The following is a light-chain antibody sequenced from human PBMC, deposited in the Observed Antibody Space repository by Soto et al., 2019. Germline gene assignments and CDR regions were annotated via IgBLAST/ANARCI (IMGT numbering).Light chain of an antibody. V-gene: IGKV1-39*01. Sequence: DIQMTQSPSSLSASVGDRVTITCRASQSISSYLNWYQQKPGKAPKLLIYAASSLQSGVPSRFSGSGSGTDFSLTISSLQPKDVATYYCQQSYSTPHAFVQGTRLEIK. J-gene: IGKJ2*01. CDR1: QSISSY. CDR2: AAS. CDR3: QQSYSTPHA.